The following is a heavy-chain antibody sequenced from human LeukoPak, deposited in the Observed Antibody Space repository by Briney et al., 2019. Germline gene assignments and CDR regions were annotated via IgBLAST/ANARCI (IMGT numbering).Heavy chain of an antibody. V-gene: IGHV4-34*01. CDR2: INHSGST. D-gene: IGHD5-18*01. J-gene: IGHJ4*02. CDR1: GGSFSGYY. Sequence: SETLSLTCAVYGGSFSGYYWSWIRQPPGKGLEWIGEINHSGSTNYNPSLKSRVTISVDTSKNQFSLKLSSVTAADTAVYYCARGLETAMPTGFDYWGQGTLVPVSS. CDR3: ARGLETAMPTGFDY.